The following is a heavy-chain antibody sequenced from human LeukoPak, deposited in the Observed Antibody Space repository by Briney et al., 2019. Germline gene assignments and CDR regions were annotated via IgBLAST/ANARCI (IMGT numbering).Heavy chain of an antibody. V-gene: IGHV4-59*02. Sequence: SETLSLTCTVSGISVSSYYWSWIRQPPGEGLEWIGYIHYSGSTNYNPSLKSRVTMSVDTSKNQFSLKLSSVTAADTAVYYCARDYNWNVGAFDIWGQGTMVTVSS. J-gene: IGHJ3*02. CDR1: GISVSSYY. D-gene: IGHD1-1*01. CDR2: IHYSGST. CDR3: ARDYNWNVGAFDI.